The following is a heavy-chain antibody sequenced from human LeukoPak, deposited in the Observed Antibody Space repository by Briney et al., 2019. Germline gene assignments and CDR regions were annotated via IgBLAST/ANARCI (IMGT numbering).Heavy chain of an antibody. CDR2: ISASGGIT. J-gene: IGHJ4*02. CDR3: AKDPGF. CDR1: GFTFNTYA. D-gene: IGHD7-27*01. V-gene: IGHV3-23*01. Sequence: GGSLRLPCAATGFTFNTYAMSWVRQAPGKGLEWVSAISASGGITYYADSVKVRFTISRDNSENTLYLQMNDLRAEDTAVYYCAKDPGFWGQGTLVTVSS.